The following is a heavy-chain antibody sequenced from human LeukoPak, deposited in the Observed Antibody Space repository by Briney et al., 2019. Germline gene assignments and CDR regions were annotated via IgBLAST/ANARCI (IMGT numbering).Heavy chain of an antibody. J-gene: IGHJ4*02. CDR3: ARANNWNCALNY. Sequence: ASVKVSCKASGDTFIRYGISWVRQAPGQGLEWMGWISTGNGNTNYGQKFQGRVTMTTDTSTGTAYMELRSLGSDDTAIYYCARANNWNCALNYWGQGTLVTVSS. V-gene: IGHV1-18*01. CDR2: ISTGNGNT. CDR1: GDTFIRYG. D-gene: IGHD1-1*01.